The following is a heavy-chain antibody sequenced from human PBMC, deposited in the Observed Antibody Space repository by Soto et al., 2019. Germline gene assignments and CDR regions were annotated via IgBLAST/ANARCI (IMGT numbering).Heavy chain of an antibody. Sequence: EVQLVESGGGLVQPGGSLRLSCEAYGFTFSSYWMGWVRQAPGKGLEWVANINRDGSERYYVDSVKGRFTISRDNAKNSVYLQMNSLRAEDSAVYYCARDPIRGDGYVFVSWGQGALVTVSS. CDR1: GFTFSSYW. D-gene: IGHD5-12*01. J-gene: IGHJ5*01. V-gene: IGHV3-7*01. CDR3: ARDPIRGDGYVFVS. CDR2: INRDGSER.